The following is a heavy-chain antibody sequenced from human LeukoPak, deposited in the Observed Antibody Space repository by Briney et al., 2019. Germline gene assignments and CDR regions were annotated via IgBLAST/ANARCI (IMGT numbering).Heavy chain of an antibody. J-gene: IGHJ5*02. CDR3: ASCGGSCFHNWFDP. D-gene: IGHD2-15*01. V-gene: IGHV4-34*01. CDR1: DDSITIYY. CDR2: INHSGST. Sequence: PSETLSLTCTVSDDSITIYYWTWIRQPPGKGLEWIGEINHSGSTNYNPSLKSRVTISVDTSKNQFSLKLSSVTAADTAVYYCASCGGSCFHNWFDPWGQGTLVTVSS.